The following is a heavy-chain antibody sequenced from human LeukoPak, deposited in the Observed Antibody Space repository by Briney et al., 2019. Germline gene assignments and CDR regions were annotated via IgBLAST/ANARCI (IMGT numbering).Heavy chain of an antibody. J-gene: IGHJ4*02. V-gene: IGHV3-30*19. Sequence: GRSLRLSCAASGFTFSQFGMHWVRQAPGKGLEWVAVISYDGSNKYYADSVKGRFTISRDNSKNTLYLQMNSLRAEDTAVYYCAGRILTGALDYWGQGTLVTVSS. CDR3: AGRILTGALDY. CDR2: ISYDGSNK. D-gene: IGHD3-9*01. CDR1: GFTFSQFG.